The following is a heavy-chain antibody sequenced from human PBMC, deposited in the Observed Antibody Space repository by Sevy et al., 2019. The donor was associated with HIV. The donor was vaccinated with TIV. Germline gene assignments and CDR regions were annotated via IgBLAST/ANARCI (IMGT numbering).Heavy chain of an antibody. D-gene: IGHD2-21*01. V-gene: IGHV3-21*01. Sequence: GGSLRLSCAASGFTFSSYSMNWVRQAPGKGLEWVSSISRSSSYIYYADSMMGRFTISRDNAKNSLYLPMNSLRAKDTAAYDCTRVRGYYSAGHGMDVWVQGTPATGFS. J-gene: IGHJ6*02. CDR2: ISRSSSYI. CDR1: GFTFSSYS. CDR3: TRVRGYYSAGHGMDV.